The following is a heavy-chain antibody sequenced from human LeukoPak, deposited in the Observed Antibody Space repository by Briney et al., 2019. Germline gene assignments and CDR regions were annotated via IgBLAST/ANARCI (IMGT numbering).Heavy chain of an antibody. D-gene: IGHD6-13*01. V-gene: IGHV3-21*04. CDR3: ARAKIAAAGTGAFDV. Sequence: GGSLRLSCAASGFTSSSSRVNRVRQAPGKGLEWVSSISSSSSYIYYADSVKGRFTISRDNSRNTLLLQMNSLGAEDTAVYYCARAKIAAAGTGAFDVWGQGTLVTVSS. CDR2: ISSSSSYI. J-gene: IGHJ3*01. CDR1: GFTSSSSR.